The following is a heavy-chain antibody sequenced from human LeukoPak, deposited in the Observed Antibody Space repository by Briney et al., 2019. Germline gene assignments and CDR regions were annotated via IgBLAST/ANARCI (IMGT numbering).Heavy chain of an antibody. D-gene: IGHD3-16*01. Sequence: SSETLSLTCTVSGGSISNYYWSWIRQPPGKGLEWIGHIYYSGTTNYNPSLESRVTISVDTSKNLFSLRLSSVTAADTAVYYCATIPLRRGGYYGMDVWGQGTTVTVSS. CDR2: IYYSGTT. J-gene: IGHJ6*02. V-gene: IGHV4-59*08. CDR1: GGSISNYY. CDR3: ATIPLRRGGYYGMDV.